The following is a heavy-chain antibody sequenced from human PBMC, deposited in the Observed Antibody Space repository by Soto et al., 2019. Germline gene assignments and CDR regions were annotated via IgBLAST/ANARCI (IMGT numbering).Heavy chain of an antibody. D-gene: IGHD3-10*01. J-gene: IGHJ4*02. V-gene: IGHV3-48*01. CDR1: GFTFTNYN. CDR2: ISSGNTI. CDR3: ATSLIYNGPGWGRPCEF. Sequence: GGSLRLSCAASGFTFTNYNMNWVRQAPGKRLEWISYISSGNTIYYADSVKGRFTISRDTAENSLYLQMSSLKAEDTAIYYCATSLIYNGPGWGRPCEFWGQGTLVTVSS.